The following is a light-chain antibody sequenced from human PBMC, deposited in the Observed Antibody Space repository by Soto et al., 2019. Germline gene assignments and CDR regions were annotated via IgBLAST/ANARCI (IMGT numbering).Light chain of an antibody. Sequence: ETALTQSPGTLSLSPGERATLSCRASQSVSSSYVAWYQQKPGQTPRLVIYGASTRAPGTPDRFSGSGSGTDFTLTISGLEAEDFAVYFCLQFGISPYTFRQGTKLEV. J-gene: IGKJ2*01. CDR2: GAS. CDR3: LQFGISPYT. CDR1: QSVSSSY. V-gene: IGKV3-20*01.